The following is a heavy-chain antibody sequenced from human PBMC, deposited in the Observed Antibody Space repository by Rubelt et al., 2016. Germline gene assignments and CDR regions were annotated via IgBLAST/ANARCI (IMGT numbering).Heavy chain of an antibody. J-gene: IGHJ4*02. D-gene: IGHD3-3*01. Sequence: QLQLQESGPGLVKPSETLSLTCTVSGGSIRSSNSHYWGWIRQPPGKGLAWIGRIYHTGTTDYNPSLKSRVTITVDTPKNQFSLRLSSVTAADTAGYYCARGPSYYDFWSGPQGYWGQGTLVTVSS. CDR2: IYHTGTT. CDR3: ARGPSYYDFWSGPQGY. CDR1: GGSIRSSNSHY. V-gene: IGHV4-39*07.